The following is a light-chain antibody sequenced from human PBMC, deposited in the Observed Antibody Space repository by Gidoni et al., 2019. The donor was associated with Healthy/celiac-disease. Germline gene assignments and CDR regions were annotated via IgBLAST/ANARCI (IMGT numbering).Light chain of an antibody. CDR1: QSISNF. Sequence: DIQMAQSPSSLSASVGDRVTITCRASQSISNFLNWYQQKPGKAPKLLSYAASSLQSGVPSRFSGSGSGTDFTLTISSLQPEDFATYSCQQSYSAPLTFGGXTKVEIK. V-gene: IGKV1-39*01. J-gene: IGKJ4*01. CDR3: QQSYSAPLT. CDR2: AAS.